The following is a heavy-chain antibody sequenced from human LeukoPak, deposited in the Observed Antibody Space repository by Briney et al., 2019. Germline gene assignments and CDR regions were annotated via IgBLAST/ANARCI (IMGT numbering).Heavy chain of an antibody. V-gene: IGHV3-23*01. CDR1: GFTFSSYA. D-gene: IGHD2-2*01. CDR3: AKAPGGQIVVVPAATLIDY. J-gene: IGHJ4*02. Sequence: GGSLRLSCAAPGFTFSSYAMSWVRQAPGKGLEWVSGISGSGGSTYYADSVKGRFTISRDNSKNTLYLQMNSLRAEDTAVYYCAKAPGGQIVVVPAATLIDYWGQGTLVTVSS. CDR2: ISGSGGST.